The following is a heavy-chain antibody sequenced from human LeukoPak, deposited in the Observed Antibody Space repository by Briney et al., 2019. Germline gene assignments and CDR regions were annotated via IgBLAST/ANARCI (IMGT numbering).Heavy chain of an antibody. V-gene: IGHV4-39*01. Sequence: SETLSLTCTVSGGSISSSSYYWGWIRQPPGKGLEWIGSIYYSGSTYYNPSLKSRVTISVDTSKNQFSLKLSSVTAADTAVYYCARHEYYDFWSGYPFDYWGQGTLVTVSS. CDR3: ARHEYYDFWSGYPFDY. CDR1: GGSISSSSYY. J-gene: IGHJ4*02. CDR2: IYYSGST. D-gene: IGHD3-3*01.